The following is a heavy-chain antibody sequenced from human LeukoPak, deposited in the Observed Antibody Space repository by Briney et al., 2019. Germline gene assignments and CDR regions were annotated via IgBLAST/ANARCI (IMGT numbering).Heavy chain of an antibody. CDR1: GFTFSSYS. Sequence: GGSLRLSCAASGFTFSSYSMNWVRQAPGKGLEWVSSISSSSSYIYYADSMKGRFTISRDNAKRSLYLQMNSLRAEDTAVYYCARDTLGEGEDANYAVYYFDYWGQGTVVTVSS. V-gene: IGHV3-21*01. D-gene: IGHD4/OR15-4a*01. CDR3: ARDTLGEGEDANYAVYYFDY. J-gene: IGHJ4*02. CDR2: ISSSSSYI.